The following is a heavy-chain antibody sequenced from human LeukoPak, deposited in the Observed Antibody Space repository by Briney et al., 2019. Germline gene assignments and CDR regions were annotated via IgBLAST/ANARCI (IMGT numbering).Heavy chain of an antibody. CDR2: ISSSSSYI. Sequence: GGSLRLSCAASGFTFSSYSMNWVRQAPGKGLEWVSSISSSSSYIYYADSVKGRFTISRDNAKNSLYLQMNSLRAEDTAVYYCTRLDTAMARGTDYWGQGTLVTVSS. V-gene: IGHV3-21*04. CDR1: GFTFSSYS. D-gene: IGHD5-18*01. CDR3: TRLDTAMARGTDY. J-gene: IGHJ4*02.